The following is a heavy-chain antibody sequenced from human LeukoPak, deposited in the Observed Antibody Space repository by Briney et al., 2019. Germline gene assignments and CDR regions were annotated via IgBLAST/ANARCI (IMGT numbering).Heavy chain of an antibody. CDR2: INPNSGGT. J-gene: IGHJ5*02. V-gene: IGHV1-2*02. D-gene: IGHD2-21*01. CDR1: GKSSTDDN. CDR3: ARVDRLDGGPYLIGP. Sequence: GASATLFSKYSGKSSTDDNMYSALDAPAQKYKWMGWINPNSGGTSSAQKFQGMVTMTRDTSITTVYMEVSWLTSDDTAIYYCARVDRLDGGPYLIGPWGEATLVTVS.